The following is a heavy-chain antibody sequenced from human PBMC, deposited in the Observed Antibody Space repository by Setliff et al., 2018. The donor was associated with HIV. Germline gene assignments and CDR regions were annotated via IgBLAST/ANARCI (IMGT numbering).Heavy chain of an antibody. Sequence: SETLSLTCTVSGGSINSGGYYWSWIRQHPGKGLEWIGYIFYSGSTYYNPSLMSRVSISPDTSKNQFSLKLTSVTAADTAVYYCARSALWFGEADWYFDLWGRGTLVTVSS. CDR1: GGSINSGGYY. V-gene: IGHV4-31*03. J-gene: IGHJ2*01. CDR2: IFYSGST. D-gene: IGHD3-10*01. CDR3: ARSALWFGEADWYFDL.